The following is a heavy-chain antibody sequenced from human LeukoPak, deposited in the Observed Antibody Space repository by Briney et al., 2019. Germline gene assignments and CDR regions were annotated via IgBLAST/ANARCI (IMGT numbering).Heavy chain of an antibody. J-gene: IGHJ5*02. D-gene: IGHD6-19*01. Sequence: PSETLSLTCTVSGGSISSGGYYWSWIRQHPGKGLEWIGYIYYSGSTNYNPSLKSRVTISVDTSKNQFSLKLSSVTAADTAVYYCARRSSGWYWFDPWGQGTLVTVSS. CDR1: GGSISSGGYY. CDR3: ARRSSGWYWFDP. CDR2: IYYSGST. V-gene: IGHV4-61*08.